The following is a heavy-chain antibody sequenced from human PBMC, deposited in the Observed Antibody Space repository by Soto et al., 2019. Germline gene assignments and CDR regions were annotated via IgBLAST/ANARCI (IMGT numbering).Heavy chain of an antibody. Sequence: ASVKVSCKASGGTFSSYAISWVRQAPGQGLEWMGGIIPIFGTANYAQKFQGRVTIAADESTSTAYMELSSLRSEDTAVYYCARAVGEVDIVVVPAAIWYFDLWGRGTLVTVSS. V-gene: IGHV1-69*13. CDR2: IIPIFGTA. D-gene: IGHD2-2*03. J-gene: IGHJ2*01. CDR3: ARAVGEVDIVVVPAAIWYFDL. CDR1: GGTFSSYA.